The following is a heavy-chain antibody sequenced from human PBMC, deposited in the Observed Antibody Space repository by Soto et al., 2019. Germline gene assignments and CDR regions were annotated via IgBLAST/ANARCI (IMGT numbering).Heavy chain of an antibody. V-gene: IGHV4-61*01. J-gene: IGHJ3*02. CDR3: ARVYYDSSGYYFDAFDI. CDR1: GGSVSSGSYY. CDR2: IYYSGST. Sequence: QVQLQESGPGLVKPSETLSLTCTVSGGSVSSGSYYWSWIQQPPGKGLEWIGYIYYSGSTNYNPSLKSRVTISVDTSKNQFSLKLSSVTAADTAVYYCARVYYDSSGYYFDAFDIWGQGTMVTVSS. D-gene: IGHD3-22*01.